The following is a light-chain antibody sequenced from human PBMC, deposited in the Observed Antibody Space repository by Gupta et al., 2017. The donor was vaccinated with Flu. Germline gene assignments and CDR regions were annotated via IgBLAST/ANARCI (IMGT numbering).Light chain of an antibody. Sequence: DIQMTQSPSSLSAAVGDRVTITCQASQDIRKYLNWYQQKPGKAPKLLIYDASNLERGVPSRFSGSGSGTDFTFTISSLQPEDIATYYCQQYDSLPSAFGQGTRLEIK. J-gene: IGKJ5*01. V-gene: IGKV1-33*01. CDR3: QQYDSLPSA. CDR1: QDIRKY. CDR2: DAS.